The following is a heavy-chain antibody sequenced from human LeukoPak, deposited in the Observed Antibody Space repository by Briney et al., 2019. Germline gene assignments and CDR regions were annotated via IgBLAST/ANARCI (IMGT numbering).Heavy chain of an antibody. Sequence: SVKVSCKASVGTFSSYAISWVRQAPGQGLEWMGGIIPIFGTANYAQTFQGRVTITADESTSTAYMELSSLKTEDTAVYYCAAQGGSGDLRYWGQGTLVTVSS. CDR1: VGTFSSYA. J-gene: IGHJ4*02. V-gene: IGHV1-69*01. D-gene: IGHD4-17*01. CDR2: IIPIFGTA. CDR3: AAQGGSGDLRY.